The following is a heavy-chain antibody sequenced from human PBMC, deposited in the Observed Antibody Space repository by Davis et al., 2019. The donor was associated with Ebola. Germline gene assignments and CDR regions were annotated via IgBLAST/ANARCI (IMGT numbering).Heavy chain of an antibody. CDR1: GFTFSDYY. J-gene: IGHJ6*02. CDR2: IYSGGST. CDR3: ARSSIAARPGYYYGMDV. Sequence: GESLKISCAASGFTFSDYYMSWIRQAPGKGLEWVSVIYSGGSTYYADSVKGRFTISRDNSKNTLYLQMNSLKTEDTAVYYCARSSIAARPGYYYGMDVWGQGTTVTVSS. V-gene: IGHV3-53*01. D-gene: IGHD6-6*01.